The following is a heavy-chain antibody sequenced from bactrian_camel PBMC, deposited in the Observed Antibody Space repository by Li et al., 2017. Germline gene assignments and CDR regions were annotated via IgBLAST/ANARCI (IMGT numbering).Heavy chain of an antibody. D-gene: IGHD6*01. V-gene: IGHV3S63*01. J-gene: IGHJ4*01. CDR1: GFTFEDSG. CDR3: AMGVRYGGMWYDRSRYNY. Sequence: HVQLVESGGGLVQAGGSLRLSCTASGFTFEDSGMGWYRQAQGDECELVSSVSTDGTTKYPDFMKGRFTVSQDNDKNAVYLQMNSLKPEDSAMYYCAMGVRYGGMWYDRSRYNYWGQGTQVTVS. CDR2: VSTDGTT.